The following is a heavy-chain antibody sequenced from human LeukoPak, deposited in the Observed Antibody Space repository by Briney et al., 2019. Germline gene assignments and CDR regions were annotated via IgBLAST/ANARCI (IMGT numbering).Heavy chain of an antibody. CDR2: INPNSGGT. CDR1: GYTFTGYY. CDR3: ARASSPMLRREPGNFDY. Sequence: ASLKVSCKASGYTFTGYYMHWVRQAPGQGLEWMGWINPNSGGTNYAQKFQGRVTMTRDTSISTAYMELSRLRSDDTAVYYCARASSPMLRREPGNFDYWGQGTLVTVSS. V-gene: IGHV1-2*02. D-gene: IGHD1-26*01. J-gene: IGHJ4*02.